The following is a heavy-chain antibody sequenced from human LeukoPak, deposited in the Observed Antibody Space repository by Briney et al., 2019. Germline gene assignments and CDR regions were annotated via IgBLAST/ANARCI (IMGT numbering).Heavy chain of an antibody. CDR1: GFTFSSYG. CDR2: IWYDGSNK. CDR3: AIVRAAADLDY. V-gene: IGHV3-33*01. J-gene: IGHJ4*02. D-gene: IGHD6-13*01. Sequence: GGSLRLSCAASGFTFSSYGMHWVRQAPGKGLEWVAVIWYDGSNKFYADSVKGRFTISRDNSKNTLYLQMNSLRAEDTAVYYCAIVRAAADLDYCGQGTLVTVSS.